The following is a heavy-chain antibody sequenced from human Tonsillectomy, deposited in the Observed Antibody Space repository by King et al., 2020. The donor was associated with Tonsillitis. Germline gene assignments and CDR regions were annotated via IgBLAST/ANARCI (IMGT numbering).Heavy chain of an antibody. Sequence: QLVQSGGGLVQPGGSLRLSCAASGFTFSSYAMSWVRQAPGKGLEWVSAISGSGGSTYYADSVKGRFTISRDNSKNTLYLQMNSLGAEDTAVYYCAKLAMIVVVISWEVDAFDIWGQGTMVTVSS. D-gene: IGHD3-22*01. J-gene: IGHJ3*02. V-gene: IGHV3-23*04. CDR2: ISGSGGST. CDR3: AKLAMIVVVISWEVDAFDI. CDR1: GFTFSSYA.